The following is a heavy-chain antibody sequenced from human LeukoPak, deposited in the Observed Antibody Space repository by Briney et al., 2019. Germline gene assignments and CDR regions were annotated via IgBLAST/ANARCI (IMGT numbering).Heavy chain of an antibody. Sequence: KPSETLSLTCTVSGGSISSYYWSWIRQPPGKGLEWIGYIYYSGSTNYNPSLKSRVTISVDTSKNQFSLKLSSVTAADTAVYYCASANVDTAMDTYYYYGMDVWGQGTTVTVSS. CDR3: ASANVDTAMDTYYYYGMDV. V-gene: IGHV4-59*01. CDR1: GGSISSYY. J-gene: IGHJ6*02. CDR2: IYYSGST. D-gene: IGHD5-18*01.